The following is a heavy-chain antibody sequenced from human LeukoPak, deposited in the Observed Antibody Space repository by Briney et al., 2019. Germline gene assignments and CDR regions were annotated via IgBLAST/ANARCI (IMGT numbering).Heavy chain of an antibody. CDR2: ISGSGGST. CDR3: AQPSYTH. J-gene: IGHJ4*02. V-gene: IGHV3-23*01. CDR1: GFIFNTYW. D-gene: IGHD3-16*02. Sequence: GGSLRLSCAASGFIFNTYWMTWVRQAPGKGLEWVSAISGSGGSTYYADSVKGRFTISRDNSKNTLYLQMNSLRAEDTAVYYCAQPSYTHWGQGTLVTVSS.